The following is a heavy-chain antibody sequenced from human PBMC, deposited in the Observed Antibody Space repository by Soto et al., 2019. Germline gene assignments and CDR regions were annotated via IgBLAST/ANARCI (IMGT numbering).Heavy chain of an antibody. CDR2: IIPIFGTA. J-gene: IGHJ6*02. CDR1: GGTFSSYA. Sequence: SVKVSCKASGGTFSSYAISWVRQAPGQGLKWMGGIIPIFGTANYAQKFQGRVTITADESTSTAYMELSSLRSEDTAVYYCARAGYETYYYDSSGYYHYYGMDVWGQGTTVTVSS. CDR3: ARAGYETYYYDSSGYYHYYGMDV. D-gene: IGHD3-22*01. V-gene: IGHV1-69*13.